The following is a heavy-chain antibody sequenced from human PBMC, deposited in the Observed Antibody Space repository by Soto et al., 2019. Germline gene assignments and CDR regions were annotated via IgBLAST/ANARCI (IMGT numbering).Heavy chain of an antibody. CDR3: ARAYEGDYFDY. CDR1: GFTFSSYA. D-gene: IGHD3-16*01. Sequence: QVPLVESGGGVVQPGRSLRLSFAASGFTFSSYAMHWVRQAPGKRLEWVAVISYDGSNKYYADSVKGRFTISRDNSKNSLYLQMNSLRAEDTAVYYCARAYEGDYFDYWGQGTLVTVSS. CDR2: ISYDGSNK. V-gene: IGHV3-30-3*01. J-gene: IGHJ4*02.